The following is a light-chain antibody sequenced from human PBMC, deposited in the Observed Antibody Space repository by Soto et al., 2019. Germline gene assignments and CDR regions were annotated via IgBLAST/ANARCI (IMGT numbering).Light chain of an antibody. CDR1: QGMSTY. CDR2: SAS. CDR3: QQLNGYQLA. V-gene: IGKV1-9*01. J-gene: IGKJ4*01. Sequence: DIQLTQSPSFLSASVGDTVTITCRASQGMSTYLAWYQQKPGKVPKLLIRSASTLQSGVPPRFRGCGSGTEFTLTISTLQSYDSGIYYCQQLNGYQLAFGGGSNVEIK.